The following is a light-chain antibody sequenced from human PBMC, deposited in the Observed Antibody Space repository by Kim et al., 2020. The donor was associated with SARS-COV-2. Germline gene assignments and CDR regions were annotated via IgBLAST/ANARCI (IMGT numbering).Light chain of an antibody. J-gene: IGLJ3*02. CDR3: SSYTTTSAWV. V-gene: IGLV2-14*01. CDR1: SSDFGSYNY. CDR2: DVT. Sequence: QSALTQPASVSGSPGQSITISCTATSSDFGSYNYVSWYQQHPGKAPKLMIYDVTKRPSGVSDRFSCSKSGNTASLTISGLQAEDEADYYCSSYTTTSAWVFGGGTQLTVL.